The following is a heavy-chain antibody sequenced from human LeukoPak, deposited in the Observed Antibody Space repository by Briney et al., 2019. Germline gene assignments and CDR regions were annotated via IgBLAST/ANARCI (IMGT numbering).Heavy chain of an antibody. D-gene: IGHD2/OR15-2a*01. J-gene: IGHJ4*02. V-gene: IGHV4-59*02. Sequence: SETLSLTCNVSGVSVSTSHWNWIRQRPGKGLEWIGCLSYTGKTDYNPSLKSRVSISLGSSNNHFSLKLTSVTAADTAVYYCFEGYFHPFDHWGQGILVTVSS. CDR3: FEGYFHPFDH. CDR1: GVSVSTSH. CDR2: LSYTGKT.